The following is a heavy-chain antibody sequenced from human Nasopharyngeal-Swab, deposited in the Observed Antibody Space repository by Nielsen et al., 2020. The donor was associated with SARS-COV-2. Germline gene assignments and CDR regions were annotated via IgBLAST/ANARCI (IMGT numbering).Heavy chain of an antibody. Sequence: LRLSCTISGGSIGSYYWTWIRQHPGKGLEWIGCIYYSGSTDYNPSLKRRLTISLDTSKNQFFLRLSSVTAADTAVYYCARGGGTGWNPFDDWGPGTLVTVSS. J-gene: IGHJ4*02. V-gene: IGHV4-31*03. D-gene: IGHD6-19*01. CDR2: IYYSGST. CDR3: ARGGGTGWNPFDD. CDR1: GGSIGSYY.